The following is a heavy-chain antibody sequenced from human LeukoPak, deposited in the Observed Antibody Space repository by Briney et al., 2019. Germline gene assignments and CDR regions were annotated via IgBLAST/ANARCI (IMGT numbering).Heavy chain of an antibody. CDR3: ARHTSLLWFGELSYFDY. V-gene: IGHV1-2*02. CDR1: GYTFTSYG. Sequence: GASVKVSCKASGYTFTSYGISWVRQAPGQGLEWMGWINPNSGGTNYAQKFQGRVTMTRDTSISTAYMELSRLRSDDTAVYYCARHTSLLWFGELSYFDYWGQGTLVTVSS. CDR2: INPNSGGT. D-gene: IGHD3-10*01. J-gene: IGHJ4*02.